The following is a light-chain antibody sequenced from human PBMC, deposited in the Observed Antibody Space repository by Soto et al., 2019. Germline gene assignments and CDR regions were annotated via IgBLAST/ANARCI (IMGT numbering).Light chain of an antibody. J-gene: IGLJ2*01. Sequence: QSAVTQPPSASGTPGLRVTISCSGSSSNIGSETVNWYQHLPGTAPKLLIYSNTQRPSGVPDRFSGSKSGTSASLAISGLQSEDEADYYCASWDASLNGRVFGGGTKLTVL. CDR1: SSNIGSET. CDR2: SNT. CDR3: ASWDASLNGRV. V-gene: IGLV1-44*01.